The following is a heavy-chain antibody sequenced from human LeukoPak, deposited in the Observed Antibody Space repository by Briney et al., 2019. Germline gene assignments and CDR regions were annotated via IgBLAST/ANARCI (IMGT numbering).Heavy chain of an antibody. V-gene: IGHV3-7*01. CDR2: IKQDGSEK. D-gene: IGHD3-10*01. CDR1: GFTFSSYW. J-gene: IGHJ6*03. Sequence: GGSLRLSCAASGFTFSSYWMSWVRQAPGKGLEWVANIKQDGSEKYYVDSVKGRFTISRDNAKNSLYLQMNSLRAEDTAVYYCAREMVRGTGYYYYYMDVWGKGTTVTVSS. CDR3: AREMVRGTGYYYYYMDV.